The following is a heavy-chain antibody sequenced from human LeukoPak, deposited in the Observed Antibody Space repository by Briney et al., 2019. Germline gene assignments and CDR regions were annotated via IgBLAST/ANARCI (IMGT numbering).Heavy chain of an antibody. D-gene: IGHD3-10*01. V-gene: IGHV3-21*01. J-gene: IGHJ4*02. CDR2: ISSSSDYI. CDR3: ARDLYYGSGSQNFDY. CDR1: GFIFSASN. Sequence: GGSLRLSCAASGFIFSASNINWVRQAPGKGLEWVSYISSSSDYIYYADSVKGRFTISRDNAKNSLYLQMNSLRAEDTAVYYCARDLYYGSGSQNFDYWGQGTLVTVSS.